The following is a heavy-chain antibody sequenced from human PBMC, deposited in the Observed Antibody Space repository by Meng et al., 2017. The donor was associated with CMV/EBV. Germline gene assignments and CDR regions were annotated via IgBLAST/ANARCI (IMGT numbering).Heavy chain of an antibody. V-gene: IGHV4-34*01. J-gene: IGHJ2*01. CDR3: GRCGSGPPARRQSWYFDL. Sequence: WSFSVYCWGCIRQPPGKALEWFGEINHIGSTNCNPSLKNRVTISVDTSKNQYSLKLSSVTAADTAVYYCGRCGSGPPARRQSWYFDLWGRGTLVTVSS. CDR1: WSFSVYC. CDR2: INHIGST. D-gene: IGHD3-10*01.